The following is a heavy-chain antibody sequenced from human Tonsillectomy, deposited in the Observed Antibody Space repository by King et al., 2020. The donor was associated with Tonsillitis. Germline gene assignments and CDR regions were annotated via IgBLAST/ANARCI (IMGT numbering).Heavy chain of an antibody. V-gene: IGHV5-51*01. CDR1: GYNFNTKW. CDR2: IYPGDSDT. D-gene: IGHD6-19*01. J-gene: IGHJ4*02. CDR3: ARLSFRPSSLAVAGTLDY. Sequence: DVQLVESGAEVKKPGESLKISCKGSGYNFNTKWLVWVRQTPGKGLEWMGIIYPGDSDTRYSPSFQGLVTISADTSISTAYLQLNSLKASDTAIYSCARLSFRPSSLAVAGTLDYWGQGTLVTVSS.